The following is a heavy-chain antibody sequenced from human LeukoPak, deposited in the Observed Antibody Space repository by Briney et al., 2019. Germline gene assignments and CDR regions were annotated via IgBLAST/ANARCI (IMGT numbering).Heavy chain of an antibody. J-gene: IGHJ6*02. CDR1: GGSISSYY. Sequence: KTSETLSLTCTVSGGSISSYYWSWIQQPPGKGLEWIGYIYYSGSTNYNPSLKSRVTISVDTSKNQFSLKLSSVTAADTAVYYCARTGYYGSGSYYDYLKTFYYYYGMDVWGQGTTVTVSS. CDR2: IYYSGST. D-gene: IGHD3-10*01. V-gene: IGHV4-59*08. CDR3: ARTGYYGSGSYYDYLKTFYYYYGMDV.